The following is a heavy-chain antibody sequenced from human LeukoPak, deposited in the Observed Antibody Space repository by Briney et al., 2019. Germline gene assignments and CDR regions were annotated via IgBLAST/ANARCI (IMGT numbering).Heavy chain of an antibody. D-gene: IGHD3-9*01. CDR2: IYYRGST. Sequence: SETLSLTCSVSDNSISTSDYYWGWIRQPPGKGLEWIGSIYYRGSTYYNSSLKSRATISVDTSKSQFTLRLSSVTAADTAVYYCARRGWAHYDILTGYVHNWFDPWGQGTLVTVSS. V-gene: IGHV4-39*06. J-gene: IGHJ5*02. CDR1: DNSISTSDYY. CDR3: ARRGWAHYDILTGYVHNWFDP.